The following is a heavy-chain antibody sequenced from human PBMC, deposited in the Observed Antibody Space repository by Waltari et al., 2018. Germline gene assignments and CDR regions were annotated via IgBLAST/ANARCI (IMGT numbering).Heavy chain of an antibody. CDR2: ISGSGGST. J-gene: IGHJ4*02. CDR3: AKEVGLYYDFWSGYPYYFDY. Sequence: EVQLLESGGGLVQPGGSLRLSCAASGFTFSSYAMSWVRQAPGKGLGWVSAISGSGGSTYYADSVKGRFTISRDNSKNTLYLQMNSLRAEDTAVYYCAKEVGLYYDFWSGYPYYFDYWGQGTLVTVSS. V-gene: IGHV3-23*01. D-gene: IGHD3-3*01. CDR1: GFTFSSYA.